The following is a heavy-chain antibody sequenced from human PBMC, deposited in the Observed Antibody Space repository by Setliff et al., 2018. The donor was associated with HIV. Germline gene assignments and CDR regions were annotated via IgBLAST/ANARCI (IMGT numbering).Heavy chain of an antibody. CDR1: GGSISSSVYY. CDR2: IYYSGST. J-gene: IGHJ3*02. CDR3: ARHSITLVVGVPERDDAFDI. V-gene: IGHV4-39*01. Sequence: PSETLSLTCTVSGGSISSSVYYWGWIRQPPGKGLEWIGNIYYSGSTYYNPSLKSRITIAVDTSKNQFSLKLSSVTAADTAVYYCARHSITLVVGVPERDDAFDIWGQGTMVTVSS. D-gene: IGHD3-22*01.